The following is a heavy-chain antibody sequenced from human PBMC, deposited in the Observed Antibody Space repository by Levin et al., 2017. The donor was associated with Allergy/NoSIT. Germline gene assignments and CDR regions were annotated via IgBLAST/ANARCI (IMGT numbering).Heavy chain of an antibody. CDR3: ARVAGYSYGYYFDY. CDR2: IYLSGST. CDR1: GASISSGGYS. D-gene: IGHD5-18*01. V-gene: IGHV4-30-2*01. Sequence: SETLSLTCAVSGASISSGGYSWSWIRQPPGKGLEWIGNIYLSGSTNDNPSLKSRVTMSVDRSKNQFSLKLSYVTAADTAVYYCARVAGYSYGYYFDYWGPGTLVTVSS. J-gene: IGHJ4*02.